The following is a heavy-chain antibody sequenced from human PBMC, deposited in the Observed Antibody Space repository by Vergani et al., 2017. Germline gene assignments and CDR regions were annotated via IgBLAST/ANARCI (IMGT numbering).Heavy chain of an antibody. CDR2: ISTDGSST. V-gene: IGHV3-74*01. J-gene: IGHJ3*02. Sequence: EVQLVESGGGLVQPGGSLRLSCAASGFTFSSYWMHWVRQAPGKGLVWVSRISTDGSSTTYADSVKGRFTISRDNAKNTLYLQMNSLRAEDTAEYYCAKVAGYDAFDIWGQGAMVTVSS. D-gene: IGHD6-19*01. CDR3: AKVAGYDAFDI. CDR1: GFTFSSYW.